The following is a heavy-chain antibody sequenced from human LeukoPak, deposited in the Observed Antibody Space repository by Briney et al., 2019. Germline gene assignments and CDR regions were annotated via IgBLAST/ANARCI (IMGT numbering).Heavy chain of an antibody. V-gene: IGHV4-34*01. D-gene: IGHD1-26*01. J-gene: IGHJ4*02. CDR2: INHSGST. CDR3: ARGGKYGRGRFDY. CDR1: GGSFSGYY. Sequence: SETLSLTCAVYGGSFSGYYWSWIRQPPGNGLEWIGEINHSGSTNYNPSLKSRVTISVDTSKNQFSLKLSSVTAADTAVYYCARGGKYGRGRFDYWGQGTLVTVSS.